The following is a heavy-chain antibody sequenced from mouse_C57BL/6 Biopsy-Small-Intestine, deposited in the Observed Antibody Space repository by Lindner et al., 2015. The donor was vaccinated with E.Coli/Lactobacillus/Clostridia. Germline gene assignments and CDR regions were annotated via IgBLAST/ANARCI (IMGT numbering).Heavy chain of an antibody. CDR3: AREGVITTNWYFDV. D-gene: IGHD1-1*01. J-gene: IGHJ1*03. CDR1: GYAFTNYL. V-gene: IGHV1-54*01. CDR2: INPGSGGT. Sequence: VQLQESGAELVRPGTSVKVSCKASGYAFTNYLIEWVKQRPGQGLEWIGVINPGSGGTNYNEKFKGKATLTADKSSSTAYMQLSSLTSEDSAVYFCAREGVITTNWYFDVWGTGTTVTVSS.